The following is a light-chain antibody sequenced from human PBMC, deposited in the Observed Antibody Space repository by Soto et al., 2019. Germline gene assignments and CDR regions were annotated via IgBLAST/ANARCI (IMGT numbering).Light chain of an antibody. V-gene: IGKV3-20*01. Sequence: EIVLTQSPGTLSLSPGERATLSCRASQSVSSSYLAWYQQKPGQAPRLLIYGASSRATGSPDSFSGSGSGTDFTLTISRLEPEDFAVYYCQQYGSSPETFGQGTKVEIK. CDR3: QQYGSSPET. CDR2: GAS. J-gene: IGKJ1*01. CDR1: QSVSSSY.